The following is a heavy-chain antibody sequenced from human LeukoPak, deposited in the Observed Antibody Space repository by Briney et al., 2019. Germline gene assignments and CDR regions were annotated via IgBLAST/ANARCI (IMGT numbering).Heavy chain of an antibody. Sequence: PGGSLRLSCAASGFTFSSYAMSWVRQAPGKGLEWVANIKQDGSEKYYVDSVKGRFTISRDNAKNSLYLQMNSLRAEDTAVYYCASCSGGSCYSSFWGQGTLVTVSS. CDR2: IKQDGSEK. CDR3: ASCSGGSCYSSF. D-gene: IGHD2-15*01. CDR1: GFTFSSYA. J-gene: IGHJ4*02. V-gene: IGHV3-7*01.